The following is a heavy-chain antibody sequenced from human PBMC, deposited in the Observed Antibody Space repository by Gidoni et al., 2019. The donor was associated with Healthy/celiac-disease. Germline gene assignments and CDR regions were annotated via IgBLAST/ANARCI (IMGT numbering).Heavy chain of an antibody. V-gene: IGHV4-31*03. J-gene: IGHJ3*02. CDR3: AREGMGYYDSSGYSPRAFDI. D-gene: IGHD3-22*01. CDR1: GGSISSGGYY. Sequence: QVQLQESGPGLVKPSQTLSLTCTVSGGSISSGGYYWCWIRQHPGKGLEWIGYIYYSGSTYYNPSLKSRVTISVDTSKNQFSLKLSSVTAADTAVYYCAREGMGYYDSSGYSPRAFDIWGQGTMVTVSS. CDR2: IYYSGST.